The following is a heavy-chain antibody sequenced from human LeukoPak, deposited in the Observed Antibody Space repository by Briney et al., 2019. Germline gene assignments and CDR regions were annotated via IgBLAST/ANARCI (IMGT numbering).Heavy chain of an antibody. CDR2: ISSSGSTI. V-gene: IGHV3-11*04. CDR1: GFTFSDYY. Sequence: GGSLRLSCAASGFTFSDYYIRWMRQARGQGLECVSYISSSGSTIYYADSVKGRFTISRDNAKNSLYLQMNSLRAEDTAVYYCARGHRRIAVAGPPDYWGQGTLVTVSS. J-gene: IGHJ4*02. CDR3: ARGHRRIAVAGPPDY. D-gene: IGHD6-19*01.